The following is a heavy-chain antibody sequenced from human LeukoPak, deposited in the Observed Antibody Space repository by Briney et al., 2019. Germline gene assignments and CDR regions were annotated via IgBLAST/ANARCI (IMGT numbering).Heavy chain of an antibody. D-gene: IGHD2-15*01. Sequence: GGSLRLSCAASGFTFSSYAMSWVRQAPGKGLEWVSAISGSGGSTYYADSVKGRFTISRDNSKNTLYLQMNSLRAEDTAVYYCAKGRRYCSGGSCYGARFDPWGQGTLVTVSS. CDR2: ISGSGGST. V-gene: IGHV3-23*01. CDR1: GFTFSSYA. CDR3: AKGRRYCSGGSCYGARFDP. J-gene: IGHJ5*02.